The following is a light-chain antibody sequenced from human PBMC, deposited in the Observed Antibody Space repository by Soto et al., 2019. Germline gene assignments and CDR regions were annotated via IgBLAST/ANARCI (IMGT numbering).Light chain of an antibody. CDR2: GNT. CDR1: SSNIGAGYD. J-gene: IGLJ1*01. CDR3: QSYDSSVTLRV. Sequence: QSVLTQPLSVSGAPGQRVTISCTGSSSNIGAGYDVHWYQQLPGTAPKLLIYGNTNRPSGVPDRFSGSKSGTSASLAITGLQADDEADYYCQSYDSSVTLRVFGTGTKLTVL. V-gene: IGLV1-40*01.